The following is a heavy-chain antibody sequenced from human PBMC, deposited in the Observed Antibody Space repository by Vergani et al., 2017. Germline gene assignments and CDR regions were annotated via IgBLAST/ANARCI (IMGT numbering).Heavy chain of an antibody. V-gene: IGHV4-59*01. J-gene: IGHJ3*02. CDR3: ARDRGYSTGWYSAFDI. Sequence: QVQLQESGPGLVKSSETLSLTCTVSGGSISDYYWNWFRQPPGEGLEWIGYIYKSGSSTYNPSLKGRVTISADTSKNQFSLKLTSVTAADTALYYCARDRGYSTGWYSAFDIWGQGTMVTVSS. CDR2: IYKSGSS. CDR1: GGSISDYY. D-gene: IGHD6-19*01.